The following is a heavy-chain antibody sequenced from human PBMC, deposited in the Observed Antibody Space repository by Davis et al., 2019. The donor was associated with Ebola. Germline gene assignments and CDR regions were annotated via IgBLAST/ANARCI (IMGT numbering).Heavy chain of an antibody. CDR1: GYTFTDYY. CDR3: ARDGSTSDQKSGELDY. D-gene: IGHD7-27*01. CDR2: INSRTGDT. V-gene: IGHV1-2*06. Sequence: AASVKVSCKASGYTFTDYYMHWVRQAPGQGLEWMGRINSRTGDTNYAQKFQGRVTMTRDTSITTAYMELSRLRSDGTAVYYCARDGSTSDQKSGELDYWGQGPLVTVSS. J-gene: IGHJ4*02.